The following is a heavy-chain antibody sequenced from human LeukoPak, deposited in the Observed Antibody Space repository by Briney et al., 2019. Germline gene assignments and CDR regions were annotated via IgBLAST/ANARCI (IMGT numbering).Heavy chain of an antibody. CDR3: ARRYSGSYHDVIDF. D-gene: IGHD1-26*01. CDR1: GGSFSGYY. V-gene: IGHV4-34*01. CDR2: INHSGST. J-gene: IGHJ4*02. Sequence: PPETLSLTCAVYGGSFSGYYWTWIRQPPGKGLEWIGEINHSGSTNYNPSLKSRVTISVDTSKNQFSLKLSSLSAADTAVYYCARRYSGSYHDVIDFWGQGTLVTVSS.